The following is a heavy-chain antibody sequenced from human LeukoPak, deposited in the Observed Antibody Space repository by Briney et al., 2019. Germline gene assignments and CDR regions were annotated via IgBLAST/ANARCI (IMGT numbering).Heavy chain of an antibody. D-gene: IGHD6-13*01. V-gene: IGHV3-33*01. CDR3: ARDGYSSSWYSLNWFDP. CDR1: GFTFGDYA. Sequence: GGSLRLSCTASGFTFGDYAMSWFRQAPGKGLEWVAVIWYDGSNKYYADSVKGRFTISRDNSKNTLYLQMNSLRAEDTAVYYCARDGYSSSWYSLNWFDPWGQGTLVTVSS. CDR2: IWYDGSNK. J-gene: IGHJ5*02.